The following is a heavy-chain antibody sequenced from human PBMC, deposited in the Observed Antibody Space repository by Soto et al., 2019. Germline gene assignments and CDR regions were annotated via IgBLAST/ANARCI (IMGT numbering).Heavy chain of an antibody. CDR2: ISGSGGST. Sequence: PGGSLGLSCAASGFTFSSYAMSWVRQAPGKGLEWVSAISGSGGSTYYADSVKGRFTISRDNSKNTLYLQMNSLRAEDTAVYYCAKGYYDFWSGSEYYFDYWGQGTLVTVSS. V-gene: IGHV3-23*01. CDR3: AKGYYDFWSGSEYYFDY. J-gene: IGHJ4*02. CDR1: GFTFSSYA. D-gene: IGHD3-3*01.